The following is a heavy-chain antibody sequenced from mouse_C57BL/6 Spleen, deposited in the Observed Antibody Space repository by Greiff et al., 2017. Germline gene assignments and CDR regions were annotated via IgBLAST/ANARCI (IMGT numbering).Heavy chain of an antibody. D-gene: IGHD1-1*01. V-gene: IGHV5-4*01. J-gene: IGHJ2*01. CDR3: ARDHYYYGSSYGGDYFDY. CDR2: ISDGGSYT. CDR1: GFTFSSYA. Sequence: EVQVVESGGGLVKPGGSLKLSCAASGFTFSSYAMSWVRQTPEKRLEWVATISDGGSYTYYPDNVKGRFTISRDNAKNNLYLQMSHLKSEDTAMXYCARDHYYYGSSYGGDYFDYWGQGTTLTVSS.